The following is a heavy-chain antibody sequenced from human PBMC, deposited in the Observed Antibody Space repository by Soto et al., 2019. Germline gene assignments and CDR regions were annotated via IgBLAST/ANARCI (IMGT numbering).Heavy chain of an antibody. V-gene: IGHV3-23*01. J-gene: IGHJ4*02. CDR1: RFTFSSYI. D-gene: IGHD6-19*01. Sequence: PRGSLRLSCTASRFTFSSYIMNWVRQAPGKGLEWISTITADGGGTFYADSVKGRFTISRDNSKNTLYLQMDNLRAEDTALYYCAKDRCGSGLHEFDCWGQGTQVTVSS. CDR2: ITADGGGT. CDR3: AKDRCGSGLHEFDC.